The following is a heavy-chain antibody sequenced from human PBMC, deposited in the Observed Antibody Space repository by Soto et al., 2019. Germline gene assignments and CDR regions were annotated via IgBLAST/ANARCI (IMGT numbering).Heavy chain of an antibody. D-gene: IGHD5-18*01. J-gene: IGHJ4*02. CDR1: GFTFRSSG. CDR2: ISGSGGST. CDR3: AKEQPQLWLQIDY. Sequence: PGGSLRLSCAASGFTFRSSGMHWVRQAPGKGLEWVSAISGSGGSTYYADSVKGRFTISRDNSKNTLYLQMNSLRAEDTAVYYCAKEQPQLWLQIDYWGQGTLVTVSS. V-gene: IGHV3-23*01.